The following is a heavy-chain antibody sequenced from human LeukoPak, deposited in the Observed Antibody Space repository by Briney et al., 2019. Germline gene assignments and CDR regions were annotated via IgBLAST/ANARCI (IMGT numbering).Heavy chain of an antibody. CDR3: ARGPDYDILADYFDY. CDR1: GFTFSNYA. V-gene: IGHV3-30*04. J-gene: IGHJ4*02. CDR2: ISYDGSNK. D-gene: IGHD3-9*01. Sequence: PGGSLRLSCAASGFTFSNYALHWVRQAPGKGLEWVAVISYDGSNKFYADSVRGRSTISRDNSKNTLFLQMNSLRPEDTAVYYCARGPDYDILADYFDYWGQGTLVTVSS.